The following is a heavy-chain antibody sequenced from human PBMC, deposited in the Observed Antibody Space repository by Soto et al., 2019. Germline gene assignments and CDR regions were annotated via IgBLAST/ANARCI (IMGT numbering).Heavy chain of an antibody. Sequence: VESLTPSCKDSGYSFTRYGMVWVRQMPGEGLEWMGIIYPGDSDTRYSPSFQGQVTISADKSISTAYLQWSSLKASDTAMYYCARGPVDTAMDYYYYYGMDVWGQGTTVTVSS. D-gene: IGHD5-18*01. CDR3: ARGPVDTAMDYYYYYGMDV. CDR2: IYPGDSDT. CDR1: GYSFTRYG. V-gene: IGHV5-51*01. J-gene: IGHJ6*01.